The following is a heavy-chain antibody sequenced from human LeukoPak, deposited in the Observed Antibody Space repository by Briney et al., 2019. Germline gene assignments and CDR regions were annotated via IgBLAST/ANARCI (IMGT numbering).Heavy chain of an antibody. J-gene: IGHJ4*02. CDR3: ARDVGVPGRGNALDY. CDR1: GYTLTSYG. D-gene: IGHD2-8*01. V-gene: IGHV1-18*01. Sequence: SVKVSCKASGYTLTSYGISWVRQAPGQGLEWMGWISAYNGNTNYAQKYQGRVTMTTDTSTSTAYMELRSLRSDDTAIYYCARDVGVPGRGNALDYWGQGTLVSVSS. CDR2: ISAYNGNT.